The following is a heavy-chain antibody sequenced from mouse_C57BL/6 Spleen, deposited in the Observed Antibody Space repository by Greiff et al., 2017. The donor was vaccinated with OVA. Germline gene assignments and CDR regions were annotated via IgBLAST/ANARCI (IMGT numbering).Heavy chain of an antibody. Sequence: EVKLVESGGGLVQSGRSLRLSCATSGFTFSDFYMEWVRQAPGKGLEWIAASRNKANDYTTEYSASVKGRFIVSRDTSQSILYLQMNALRAEDTAIYYCARDARYYGSSYGYWYFDVWGTGTTVTVSS. D-gene: IGHD1-1*01. CDR3: ARDARYYGSSYGYWYFDV. CDR1: GFTFSDFY. V-gene: IGHV7-1*01. CDR2: SRNKANDYTT. J-gene: IGHJ1*03.